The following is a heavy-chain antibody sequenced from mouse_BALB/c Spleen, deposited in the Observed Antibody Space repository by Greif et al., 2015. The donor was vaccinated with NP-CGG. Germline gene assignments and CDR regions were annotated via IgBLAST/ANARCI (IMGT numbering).Heavy chain of an antibody. CDR1: GFSFTSYG. V-gene: IGHV2-9*02. D-gene: IGHD2-2*01. CDR3: AGYDAY. CDR2: IWAGRST. Sequence: VQLQQSGPGLVAPSQSLSITCTVSGFSFTSYGVHWVRQPPGKGLEWLGVIWAGRSTNYNSALMSRLSISKDNSKSXVFLKTNSLQTDGTAMYYCAGYDAYWGLGTLVTVSA. J-gene: IGHJ3*01.